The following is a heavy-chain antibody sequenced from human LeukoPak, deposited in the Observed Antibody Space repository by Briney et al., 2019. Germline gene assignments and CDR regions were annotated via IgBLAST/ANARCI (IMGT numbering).Heavy chain of an antibody. Sequence: ASVKVSCKVSGYTLTELSMHWVRQAPGKGLEWMGGFDPEDGETIYAQKFQGRVTMPEDTSTDTAYMELSSLRSEDTAVYYCARDMEIAGYYYYYYGMDVWGQGTTVTVSS. CDR1: GYTLTELS. CDR3: ARDMEIAGYYYYYYGMDV. V-gene: IGHV1-24*01. CDR2: FDPEDGET. J-gene: IGHJ6*02. D-gene: IGHD6-13*01.